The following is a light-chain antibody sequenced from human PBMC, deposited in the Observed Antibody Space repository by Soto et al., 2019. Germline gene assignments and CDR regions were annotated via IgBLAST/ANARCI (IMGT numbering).Light chain of an antibody. CDR1: NRDGGSYNL. V-gene: IGLV2-14*01. CDR2: EVR. Sequence: QSALTQPASVSGSPGQSITIACTGTNRDGGSYNLVSWYQQRPGEAPKLIISEVRNRPSGISYRFPGSKSGNTASLTISGLQAEDEADYYCSSYTTTSTLVFGGGTKLTVL. CDR3: SSYTTTSTLV. J-gene: IGLJ3*02.